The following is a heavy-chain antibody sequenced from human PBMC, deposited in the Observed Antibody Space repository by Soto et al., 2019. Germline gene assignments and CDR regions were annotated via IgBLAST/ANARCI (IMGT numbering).Heavy chain of an antibody. J-gene: IGHJ2*01. V-gene: IGHV4-59*13. CDR2: IYYRGST. CDR1: GGSISGYY. D-gene: IGHD3-22*01. Sequence: QVQLQESGPGLVKPSETLSLTCTVSGGSISGYYWSWIRQPPGKGLEWIGYIYYRGSTNYNPSLKSRVTISVDTSKNQFSLKLSSVTAADTAVYYCARDKHYHDSGGNPHRYFDLWGRGTLVTVSS. CDR3: ARDKHYHDSGGNPHRYFDL.